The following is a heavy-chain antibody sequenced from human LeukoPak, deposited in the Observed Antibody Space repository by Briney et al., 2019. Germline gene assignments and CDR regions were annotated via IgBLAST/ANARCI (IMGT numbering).Heavy chain of an antibody. CDR1: GGCISSYY. CDR2: IYYSGST. D-gene: IGHD6-13*01. V-gene: IGHV4-59*01. J-gene: IGHJ4*02. CDR3: ARVGQQLPYFDY. Sequence: PSETLSLTCTVSGGCISSYYWSWIRQPPGKGLEWIGYIYYSGSTNYNPSLKSRVTISVDTSKNQFSLKLSSVTAADTAVYYCARVGQQLPYFDYWGQGTLVTVSS.